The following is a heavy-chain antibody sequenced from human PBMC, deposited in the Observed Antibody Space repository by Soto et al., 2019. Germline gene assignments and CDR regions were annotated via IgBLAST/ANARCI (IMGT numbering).Heavy chain of an antibody. V-gene: IGHV1-69*02. CDR1: GDTFNFYS. CDR3: ASSYGSGYRAFDY. J-gene: IGHJ4*02. CDR2: VNPIVSMS. Sequence: QVQLVQSGAEVKRPGSSVKVSCKASGDTFNFYSINWVRQAPGVGLEWMGRVNPIVSMSNYAQKFQRRVTMTADKSTSTAYMELSSLTSEDTAIYYCASSYGSGYRAFDYWGQGALVSVSS. D-gene: IGHD3-10*01.